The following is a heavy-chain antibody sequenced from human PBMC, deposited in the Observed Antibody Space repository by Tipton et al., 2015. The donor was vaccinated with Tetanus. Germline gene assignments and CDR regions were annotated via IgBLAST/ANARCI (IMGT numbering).Heavy chain of an antibody. CDR1: GGSSSNSNW. CDR3: ARGASYGPDYYYGMDV. J-gene: IGHJ6*02. D-gene: IGHD5-18*01. V-gene: IGHV4-4*02. Sequence: TLSLTCAVSGGSSSNSNWWSWVRQPPGKGLEWIGQISHSGSTNYNPSLKSRVTISVDNSKNQFSLNLSSVTAADTAVYYCARGASYGPDYYYGMDVWGQGTTVTVSS. CDR2: ISHSGST.